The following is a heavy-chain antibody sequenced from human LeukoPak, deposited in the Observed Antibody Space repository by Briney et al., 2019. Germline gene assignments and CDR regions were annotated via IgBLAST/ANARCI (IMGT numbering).Heavy chain of an antibody. CDR3: ARPGTQYWYFDL. CDR2: IYTSGST. J-gene: IGHJ2*01. V-gene: IGHV4-4*07. CDR1: GGSISSYY. Sequence: SETLSLTCTVSGGSISSYYWSWIRQPAGKGLEWIGRIYTSGSTNYNPSLKSRVTISVDTSKNQFSLKLSSVAAAGTAVYYCARPGTQYWYFDLWGRGTLVTVSS. D-gene: IGHD1-7*01.